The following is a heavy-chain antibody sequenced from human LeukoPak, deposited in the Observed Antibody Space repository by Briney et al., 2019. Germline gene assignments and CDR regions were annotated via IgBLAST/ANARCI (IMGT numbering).Heavy chain of an antibody. CDR1: GFTFSNYW. CDR2: IKTDGSRT. Sequence: PGGSLRFSCVASGFTFSNYWMHWVRQAPGKGLVWVSRIKTDGSRTNYADSVKGRFTISRDNAKNTVYLEMNSLRSEDTAVYYCAREYQLLGNWYFDLWGRGTLVTVSS. CDR3: AREYQLLGNWYFDL. J-gene: IGHJ2*01. V-gene: IGHV3-74*01. D-gene: IGHD2-2*01.